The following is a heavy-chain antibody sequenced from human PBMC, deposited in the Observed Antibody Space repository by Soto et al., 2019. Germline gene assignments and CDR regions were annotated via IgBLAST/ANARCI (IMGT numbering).Heavy chain of an antibody. CDR1: GYTLTELS. Sequence: VASVKVSCKVSGYTLTELSMHWVRQAPGKGLEWMGGFDPEDGETIYAQKFQGRVTMTEDTSTDTAYMELSSLRSEDTAVYYCATGTTNRNWFDPWGQGTLVTVSS. CDR3: ATGTTNRNWFDP. CDR2: FDPEDGET. D-gene: IGHD1-7*01. J-gene: IGHJ5*02. V-gene: IGHV1-24*01.